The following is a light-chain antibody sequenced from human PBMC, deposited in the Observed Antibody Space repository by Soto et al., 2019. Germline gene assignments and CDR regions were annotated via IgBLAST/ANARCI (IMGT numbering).Light chain of an antibody. Sequence: DIQMTQSPSTLSASVGDSVTITSRASQNIASWLAWYQQTPGKAPKLLIYGASTSESGVPSRFSGSGSGTEFTLTIRSLQPGDFATYYCQQYNSYSATFGQGTRLEIK. CDR3: QQYNSYSAT. CDR1: QNIASW. V-gene: IGKV1-5*01. CDR2: GAS. J-gene: IGKJ5*01.